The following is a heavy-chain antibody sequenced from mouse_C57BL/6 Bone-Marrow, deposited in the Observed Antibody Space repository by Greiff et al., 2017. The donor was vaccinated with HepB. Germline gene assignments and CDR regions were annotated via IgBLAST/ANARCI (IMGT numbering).Heavy chain of an antibody. J-gene: IGHJ1*03. D-gene: IGHD1-1*01. V-gene: IGHV2-2*01. Sequence: VKLMESGPGLVQPSQSLSITCTVSGFSLTSYGVHWVRQSPGKGLEWLGVIWSGGSTDYNAAFISRLSISKDNSKSQVFFKMNSLQADDTAIYYCASNRGYYYGSSFWYFDVWGTGTTVTVSS. CDR1: GFSLTSYG. CDR2: IWSGGST. CDR3: ASNRGYYYGSSFWYFDV.